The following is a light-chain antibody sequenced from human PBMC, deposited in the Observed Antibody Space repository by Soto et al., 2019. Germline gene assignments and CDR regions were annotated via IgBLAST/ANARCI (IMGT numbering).Light chain of an antibody. CDR1: ESVSSY. Sequence: EIVLTQSPATLSLSPGERATLSCRASESVSSYLVWYQQKPGQAPRLLIYDASNRATGIPARFSGSGSGTHFTLTVRSLEPEDFAVYYCQQRSNWPFTFGPGTTVEIK. V-gene: IGKV3-11*01. CDR3: QQRSNWPFT. J-gene: IGKJ3*01. CDR2: DAS.